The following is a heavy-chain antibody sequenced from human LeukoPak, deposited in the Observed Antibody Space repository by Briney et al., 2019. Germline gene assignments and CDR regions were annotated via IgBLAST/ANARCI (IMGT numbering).Heavy chain of an antibody. CDR3: ARGKDVMITFGGVMGY. Sequence: ASVKVSCKASGYTFTSYYMHWVRQAPGQGLEWMGIINPSGGSTSYAQKFQGRVTMTRDTSTSTVYMELSSLRSEDTAVYYCARGKDVMITFGGVMGYWGQGTLVTVSS. V-gene: IGHV1-46*01. CDR1: GYTFTSYY. J-gene: IGHJ4*02. D-gene: IGHD3-16*01. CDR2: INPSGGST.